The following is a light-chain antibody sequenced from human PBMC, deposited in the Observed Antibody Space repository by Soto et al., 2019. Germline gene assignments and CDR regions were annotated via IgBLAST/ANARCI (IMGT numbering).Light chain of an antibody. J-gene: IGLJ3*02. CDR2: VNSDGSL. Sequence: QLVLTQSPSASASLGASVMLTCTLSSGHSRFAIAWHQQQPDKGPRFLMKVNSDGSLNKGDGIPDRFSGSSSGTKRYLTISSLRPEDEAEYYCQTWGTGIGVFGGGTKLTVL. CDR3: QTWGTGIGV. V-gene: IGLV4-69*02. CDR1: SGHSRFA.